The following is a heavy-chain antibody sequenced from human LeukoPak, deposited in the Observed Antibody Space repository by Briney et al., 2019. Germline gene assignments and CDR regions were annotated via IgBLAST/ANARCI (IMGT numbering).Heavy chain of an antibody. CDR1: GFTFSSYG. CDR2: IWYDGSNK. CDR3: ARDNVLLWFGELD. V-gene: IGHV3-33*01. J-gene: IGHJ4*02. Sequence: GGSLRLSCAASGFTFSSYGMHWVRQAPGKGLEWVAVIWYDGSNKYYADSVKGRFTISRDNSKNTLYLQMSSLRAEDTAVYYCARDNVLLWFGELDWGQGTLVTVSS. D-gene: IGHD3-10*01.